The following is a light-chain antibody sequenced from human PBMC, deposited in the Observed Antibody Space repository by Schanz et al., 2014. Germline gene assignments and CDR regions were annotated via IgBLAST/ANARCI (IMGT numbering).Light chain of an antibody. CDR2: DAS. CDR1: QSVSSN. V-gene: IGKV3D-15*01. J-gene: IGKJ1*01. CDR3: QQYGSSPWT. Sequence: EIVMTQSPATLSVSPGERATLSCRASQSVSSNLAWYQQKPGQAPRLLIYDASNRATGIPARFSGSGSGTDFTLTISSLEPEDFAVYFCQQYGSSPWTFGQGTKVEVK.